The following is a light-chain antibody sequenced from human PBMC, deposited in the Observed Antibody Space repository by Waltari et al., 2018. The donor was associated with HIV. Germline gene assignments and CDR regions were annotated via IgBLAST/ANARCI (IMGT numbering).Light chain of an antibody. Sequence: EIVLTQSPATLSLSPGDRAILSCRASQSVNTNYLAWYQQKGGQAPRLVIYGASNRATGIPDRFSSSGSGTDFTLTISRLGPEDFAVYCCQQYGTSPWTFGQGTNVEIK. CDR1: QSVNTNY. CDR2: GAS. V-gene: IGKV3-20*01. CDR3: QQYGTSPWT. J-gene: IGKJ1*01.